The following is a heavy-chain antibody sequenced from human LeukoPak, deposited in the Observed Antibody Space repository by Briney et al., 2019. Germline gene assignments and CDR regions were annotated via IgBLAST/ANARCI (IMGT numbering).Heavy chain of an antibody. CDR1: GFTFSSYG. J-gene: IGHJ4*02. CDR3: ARAGNDFDY. V-gene: IGHV3-23*01. Sequence: PGGTLRLSCAASGFTFSSYGMSWVRQAPGKGLEWVSAISGSGGSTYYADSVKGRFTISRDNSKNTLYLQMNSLRAEDTAVYYCARAGNDFDYWGQGTLVTVSS. CDR2: ISGSGGST. D-gene: IGHD1-14*01.